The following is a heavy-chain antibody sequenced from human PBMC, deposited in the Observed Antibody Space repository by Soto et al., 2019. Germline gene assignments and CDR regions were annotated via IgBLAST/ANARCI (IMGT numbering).Heavy chain of an antibody. D-gene: IGHD3-9*01. CDR3: ARIEKPDYDILTGYSYYMDV. J-gene: IGHJ6*03. V-gene: IGHV4-39*01. Sequence: SETLSLTCTVSGGSISSSSYYWGWIRQPPGKGLEWIGSIYYSGSTYYNPSLKSRVTISVDTSKNQFSLKLSSVTAADTAVYYCARIEKPDYDILTGYSYYMDVWGKGTTVTVSS. CDR1: GGSISSSSYY. CDR2: IYYSGST.